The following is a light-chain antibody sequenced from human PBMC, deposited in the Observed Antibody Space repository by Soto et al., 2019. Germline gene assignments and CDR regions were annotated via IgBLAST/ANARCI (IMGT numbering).Light chain of an antibody. CDR2: GAS. J-gene: IGKJ4*01. V-gene: IGKV3-20*01. Sequence: ESVLTQAAAALSLSPGERATLSCTASQHVTTTYIAWYQQKFGQAPRLLIYGASTRATGTPDRFTGGGFGTDFTLTISRVEPEDFAVYYCQQYDSSFTFGGGTKVDIK. CDR1: QHVTTTY. CDR3: QQYDSSFT.